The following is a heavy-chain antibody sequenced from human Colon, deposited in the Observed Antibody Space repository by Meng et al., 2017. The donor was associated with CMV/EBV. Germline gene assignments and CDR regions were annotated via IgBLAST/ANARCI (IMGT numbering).Heavy chain of an antibody. Sequence: GESLKISCAASGFTFNIYHMNWVRQAPGKGLEWVSSITGPGTHVSYADSLKGRFTISRDNAKSSLYLQIDSLRAEDTAVYFCARNKDIVVVPAAPWGQGTLVTVSS. CDR3: ARNKDIVVVPAAP. D-gene: IGHD2-2*01. CDR1: GFTFNIYH. V-gene: IGHV3-21*06. J-gene: IGHJ5*02. CDR2: ITGPGTHV.